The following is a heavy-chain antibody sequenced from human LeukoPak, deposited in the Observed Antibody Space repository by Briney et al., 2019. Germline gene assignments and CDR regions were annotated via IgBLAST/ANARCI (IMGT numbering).Heavy chain of an antibody. D-gene: IGHD1-26*01. CDR3: VTASGHGFLFEY. V-gene: IGHV1-24*01. J-gene: IGHJ4*02. CDR2: FDPEDGET. CDR1: GCTLTHLF. Sequence: GSVQVSCEVSGCTLTHLFMHWVGQPPGKELEGMGGFDPEDGETTYSQNFQGRVTMPEVTYTDTAYMEVRSLSSEETAVYYSVTASGHGFLFEYWGKGPLVTVS.